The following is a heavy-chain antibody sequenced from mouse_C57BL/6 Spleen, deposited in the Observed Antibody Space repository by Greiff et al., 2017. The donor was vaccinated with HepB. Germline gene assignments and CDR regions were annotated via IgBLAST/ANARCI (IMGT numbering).Heavy chain of an antibody. D-gene: IGHD2-4*01. J-gene: IGHJ3*01. V-gene: IGHV1-64*01. CDR1: GYTFTSYW. CDR2: IHPNSGST. CDR3: AREKGDYDGAWFAD. Sequence: QVQLQQPGAELVKPGASVKLSCKASGYTFTSYWMHWVKQRPGQGLEWIGMIHPNSGSTNYNEKFKSKATLTVDKSSSTAYMQLSSLTSEDSAVYYCAREKGDYDGAWFADWGQGTLVTVSA.